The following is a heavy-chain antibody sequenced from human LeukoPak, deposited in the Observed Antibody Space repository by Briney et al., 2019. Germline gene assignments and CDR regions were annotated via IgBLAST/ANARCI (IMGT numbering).Heavy chain of an antibody. CDR3: ARQEYCSGGSCYTWFDP. V-gene: IGHV5-51*01. Sequence: GESLKISCKGSGYSINNYWIGWVRQMPWKGLEWMGIIYPADSDIRYSPSFQGQVTISADKSISTAYLQWSSLKASDTAMYYCARQEYCSGGSCYTWFDPWGQGTLVTVSS. CDR2: IYPADSDI. D-gene: IGHD2-15*01. CDR1: GYSINNYW. J-gene: IGHJ5*02.